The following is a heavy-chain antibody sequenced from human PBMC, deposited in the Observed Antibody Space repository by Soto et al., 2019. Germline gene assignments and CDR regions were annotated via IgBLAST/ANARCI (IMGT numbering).Heavy chain of an antibody. Sequence: VQLVQSGAEVKKPGSSVKVSCKASGGTFTSFPFSWVRQAPGQGLEWMGGIIPIFETTNYAQKFRGRLTIPADESTTTAYMELTSLTSEATAVYFCARESGDYGRPYFDYWGQGTLVTVSS. V-gene: IGHV1-69*01. J-gene: IGHJ4*02. CDR1: GGTFTSFP. D-gene: IGHD3-10*01. CDR2: IIPIFETT. CDR3: ARESGDYGRPYFDY.